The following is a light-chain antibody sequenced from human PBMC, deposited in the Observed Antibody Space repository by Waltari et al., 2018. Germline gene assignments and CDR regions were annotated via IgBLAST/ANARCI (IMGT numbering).Light chain of an antibody. CDR3: QETSNLWT. CDR2: GAS. CDR1: QSVSSK. V-gene: IGKV3D-15*01. J-gene: IGKJ1*01. Sequence: PGETATISCRTSQSVSSKLAWYQQKPGQAPRLLIYGASRRATSIPDRFNGSGSGTDFTLTISSLEPEDFAVYYCQETSNLWTFGQGTKVEIK.